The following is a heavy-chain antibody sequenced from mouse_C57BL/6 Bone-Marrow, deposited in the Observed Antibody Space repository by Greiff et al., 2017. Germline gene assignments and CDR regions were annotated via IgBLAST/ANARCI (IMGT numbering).Heavy chain of an antibody. D-gene: IGHD1-1*01. Sequence: EVHLVESGGGLVKPGGSLKLSCAASGFTFSDYGMHWVRQAPEKGLEWVAYISSGSSTIYYADTVKGRFTISRDNAKNTLFLQMTSLRSEDTAMYYCARPFITTVGGYFDYWGQGTTLTVSS. J-gene: IGHJ2*01. CDR3: ARPFITTVGGYFDY. V-gene: IGHV5-17*01. CDR1: GFTFSDYG. CDR2: ISSGSSTI.